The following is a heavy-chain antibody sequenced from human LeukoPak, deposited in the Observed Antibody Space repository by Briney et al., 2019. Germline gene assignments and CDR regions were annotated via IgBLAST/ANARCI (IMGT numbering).Heavy chain of an antibody. Sequence: SETLSLTCAVSGYSTSSGYYWDWIRQPPGKGLEWIGSIYHSGSTYYNPSLKSRVTISIDTSKNEFSLRLSSVTAADTAVYYCARDYGSGSSYDYFYYALDVWGKGTTVTVSS. V-gene: IGHV4-38-2*02. D-gene: IGHD3-10*01. CDR1: GYSTSSGYY. J-gene: IGHJ6*04. CDR2: IYHSGST. CDR3: ARDYGSGSSYDYFYYALDV.